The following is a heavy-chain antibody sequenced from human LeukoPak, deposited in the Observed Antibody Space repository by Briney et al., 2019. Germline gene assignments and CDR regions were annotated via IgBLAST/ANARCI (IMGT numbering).Heavy chain of an antibody. V-gene: IGHV1-69*13. J-gene: IGHJ6*03. CDR1: GGTFSSYA. Sequence: GASVKVSCKASGGTFSSYAISWVRQAPGQGLEWMGGIIPIFGTANYAQKFQGRVTITADESTSTAYMELSSLRSEDTAVYYCASGGHYYYYMDVWGKGTTVTISS. CDR3: ASGGHYYYYMDV. CDR2: IIPIFGTA.